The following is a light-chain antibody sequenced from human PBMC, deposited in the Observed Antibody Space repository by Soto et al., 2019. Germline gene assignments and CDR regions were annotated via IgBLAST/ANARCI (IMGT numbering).Light chain of an antibody. CDR1: QAIRSD. Sequence: EIVMTQSPVALSVSPGERATLSCRASQAIRSDLAWYQQKPGQAPRLLISVVSTRATGIPARFNGSGSGTEFTLAISSLQFEDFAVYYCHQYNTWPLTFGGGTKVEIK. CDR3: HQYNTWPLT. V-gene: IGKV3-15*01. J-gene: IGKJ4*01. CDR2: VVS.